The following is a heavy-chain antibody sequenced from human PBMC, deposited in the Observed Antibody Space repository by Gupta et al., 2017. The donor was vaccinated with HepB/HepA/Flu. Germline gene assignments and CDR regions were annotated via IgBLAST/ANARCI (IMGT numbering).Heavy chain of an antibody. Sequence: EVQLLESGGGLEQPGGSLRLSCAGAGFTFISYAMSWVRQCPGKWLGWVSVISGSGGSTYYADYVMGRFTISMDNSKNTLYLQMNSLRAEDTAVYYCAKDSWGAPSAFDIWGQGTMLTVSS. CDR2: ISGSGGST. V-gene: IGHV3-23*01. CDR1: GFTFISYA. CDR3: AKDSWGAPSAFDI. J-gene: IGHJ3*02. D-gene: IGHD1-26*01.